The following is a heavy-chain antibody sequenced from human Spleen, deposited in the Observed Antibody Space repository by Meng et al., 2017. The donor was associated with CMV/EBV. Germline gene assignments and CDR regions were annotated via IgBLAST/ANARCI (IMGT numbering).Heavy chain of an antibody. CDR1: FTGYY. D-gene: IGHD2-15*01. V-gene: IGHV4-34*01. CDR2: ISHGGST. CDR3: ARGFYCSAASCILNYSWFAP. J-gene: IGHJ5*02. Sequence: FTGYYWSWIRQPPGKGLEWIGQISHGGSTNYNPSLKSRVSISVDTSKDQFSLKLNSVTAADTAVYYCARGFYCSAASCILNYSWFAPWGQGTLVTVSS.